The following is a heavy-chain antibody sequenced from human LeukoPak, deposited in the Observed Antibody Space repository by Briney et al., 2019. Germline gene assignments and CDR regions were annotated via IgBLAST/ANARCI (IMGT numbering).Heavy chain of an antibody. Sequence: ASVMVSCKLSGYIFTELSMHWVRQAPGKGLEWMGGFDPDSNKIIYAQKFQGRVTMTEDTSTDTAYMELSSLRSEDTAVYYCATKIDYYDNSGNSRWGQGTLVTVSS. CDR3: ATKIDYYDNSGNSR. CDR2: FDPDSNKI. V-gene: IGHV1-24*01. CDR1: GYIFTELS. J-gene: IGHJ4*02. D-gene: IGHD3-22*01.